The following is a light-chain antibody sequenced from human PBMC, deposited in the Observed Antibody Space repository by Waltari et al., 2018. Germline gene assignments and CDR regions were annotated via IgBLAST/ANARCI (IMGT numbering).Light chain of an antibody. CDR2: EDD. V-gene: IGLV6-57*04. Sequence: NFMLTQPHSVSESPGKTVTISCPRSSRSIASNYVQWYQQRPGSAPTTVIYEDDQRPSGVPDRFSGSIDSSSNSASLTISGLKTEDGADYYCQSYHSSNLWVFGGGTKLTVL. CDR1: SRSIASNY. CDR3: QSYHSSNLWV. J-gene: IGLJ3*02.